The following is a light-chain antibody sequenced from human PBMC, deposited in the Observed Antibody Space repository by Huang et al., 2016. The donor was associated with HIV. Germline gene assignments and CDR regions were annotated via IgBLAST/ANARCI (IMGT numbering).Light chain of an antibody. CDR2: KSS. CDR1: QRVSSW. Sequence: DIQMTQSPSILSASVGDRVTITCRASQRVSSWLAWYQQKAGKPPKRLIYKSSTLESGVPSRFSGSGSGTEFTLTISSLQPDDFATYYCQQYITFWTFGQGTKV. CDR3: QQYITFWT. V-gene: IGKV1-5*03. J-gene: IGKJ1*01.